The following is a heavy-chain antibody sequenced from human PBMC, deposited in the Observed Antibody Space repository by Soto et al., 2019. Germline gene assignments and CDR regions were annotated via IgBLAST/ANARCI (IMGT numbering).Heavy chain of an antibody. CDR2: IIPILGIA. J-gene: IGHJ5*02. Sequence: SVKVSCKASGGTFSSYTISWVRQAPGQGLEWMGRIIPILGIANYAQKFQGRVTITADKSTSTAYMELSSLRSEDTAVYYCARDVGDYNNWFDPWGQGTLVTVSS. V-gene: IGHV1-69*04. CDR1: GGTFSSYT. D-gene: IGHD4-17*01. CDR3: ARDVGDYNNWFDP.